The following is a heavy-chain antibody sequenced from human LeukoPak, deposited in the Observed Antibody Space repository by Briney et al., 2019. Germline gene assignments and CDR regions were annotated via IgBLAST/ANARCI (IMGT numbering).Heavy chain of an antibody. Sequence: SETLSLTCTVSGGSISSSSYYWGWIRQPPGKGLEWIGSIYYSGSTYYNPSLKSRVTISVDTSKNQFSLKLSSVTAADTAVYYCARGTAEYGSGSYPDYWGQGTLVTVSS. D-gene: IGHD3-10*01. CDR3: ARGTAEYGSGSYPDY. CDR2: IYYSGST. CDR1: GGSISSSSYY. V-gene: IGHV4-39*07. J-gene: IGHJ4*02.